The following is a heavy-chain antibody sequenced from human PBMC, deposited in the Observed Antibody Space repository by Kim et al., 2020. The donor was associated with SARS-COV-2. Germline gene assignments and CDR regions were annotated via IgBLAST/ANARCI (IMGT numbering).Heavy chain of an antibody. CDR3: AKDXXXDILTGYYLHLDY. CDR2: ISYDGSNK. D-gene: IGHD3-9*01. Sequence: GGSLRLSCAASGFTFSSYGMHWVRQAPGKGLEWVAVISYDGSNKYYADSVKSRFXXSXDNSKNTLYLQXXXXRAEDTAVYXCAKDXXXDILTGYYLHLDYWGQGXXXTVSS. J-gene: IGHJ4*02. CDR1: GFTFSSYG. V-gene: IGHV3-30*18.